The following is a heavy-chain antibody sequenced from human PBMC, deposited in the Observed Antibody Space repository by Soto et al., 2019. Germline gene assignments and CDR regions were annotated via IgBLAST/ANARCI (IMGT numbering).Heavy chain of an antibody. CDR3: AKGSSTSLDYYYGMDV. D-gene: IGHD2-2*01. Sequence: GGSLRLSCAASGFTFSSYAMSWVRQAPGKGLEWVSAISGSGGSTYYADSVKGRFTISRDNSKNTRYLQMNGLRAEDTAVYYCAKGSSTSLDYYYGMDVWGQGTTVTVSS. CDR1: GFTFSSYA. V-gene: IGHV3-23*01. CDR2: ISGSGGST. J-gene: IGHJ6*02.